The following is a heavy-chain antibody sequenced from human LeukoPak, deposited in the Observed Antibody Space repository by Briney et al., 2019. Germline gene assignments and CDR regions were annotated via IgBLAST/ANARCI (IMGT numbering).Heavy chain of an antibody. V-gene: IGHV3-74*01. CDR2: INSDGSST. D-gene: IGHD1-26*01. J-gene: IGHJ5*02. Sequence: GGSLRLSCAASGFTFSSYWMHWVRQAPGKGLVWVSRINSDGSSTSYADSVKGRFTISGDNAKNTLYLQMNSLRAEDTAVYYCARGVGGDSRFDPWGQGTLVTVSS. CDR1: GFTFSSYW. CDR3: ARGVGGDSRFDP.